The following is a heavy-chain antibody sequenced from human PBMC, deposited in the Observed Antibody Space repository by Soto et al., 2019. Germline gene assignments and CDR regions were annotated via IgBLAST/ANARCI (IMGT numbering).Heavy chain of an antibody. CDR3: AKDLRTGYCSSTSCLRGWFDP. CDR2: ISGSGGST. J-gene: IGHJ5*02. V-gene: IGHV3-23*01. D-gene: IGHD2-2*01. Sequence: GGSLRLSCAASGFTFSSYAMSWVRQAPGKGLEWVSAISGSGGSTYYADSVKGRFTISRDNSKNTLYLQMNSLRAEDTAVYYCAKDLRTGYCSSTSCLRGWFDPWGQGTMVTVSS. CDR1: GFTFSSYA.